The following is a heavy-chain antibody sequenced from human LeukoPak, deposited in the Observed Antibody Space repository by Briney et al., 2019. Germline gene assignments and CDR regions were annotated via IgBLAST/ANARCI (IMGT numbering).Heavy chain of an antibody. Sequence: TGASLRLSCAASGFTFSSYAMSWVRQAPGKGLEWVSAISGSGGSTYYADSVKGRFTISRDNSKNTLYPQMNSLRAEDTAVYYCAKARLGPYCGGDCYSDYWGQGTLVTVSS. J-gene: IGHJ4*02. CDR2: ISGSGGST. D-gene: IGHD2-21*02. CDR3: AKARLGPYCGGDCYSDY. V-gene: IGHV3-23*01. CDR1: GFTFSSYA.